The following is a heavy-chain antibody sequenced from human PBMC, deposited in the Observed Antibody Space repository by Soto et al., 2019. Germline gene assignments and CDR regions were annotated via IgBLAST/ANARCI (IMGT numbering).Heavy chain of an antibody. CDR3: ARDPWAADY. CDR2: IYSGGST. D-gene: IGHD3-16*01. J-gene: IGHJ4*02. V-gene: IGHV3-66*01. Sequence: EVQLVESGGGLVQPGGSLRLSCAASGFTVSTKYMSWVRQAPGKGLEWVSVIYSGGSTFYADSVRCRFTISRDNSKNTVNLQMNCLRAEDTAVYYCARDPWAADYWGQGTPVTVSS. CDR1: GFTVSTKY.